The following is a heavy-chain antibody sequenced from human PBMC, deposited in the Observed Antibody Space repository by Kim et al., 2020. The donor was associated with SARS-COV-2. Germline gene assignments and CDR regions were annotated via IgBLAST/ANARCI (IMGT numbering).Heavy chain of an antibody. V-gene: IGHV4-31*03. J-gene: IGHJ5*02. CDR2: IYYSGST. CDR1: GGSISSGGYY. CDR3: ARDGDSSSWYWFDP. Sequence: SETLSLTCTVSGGSISSGGYYWSWIRQHPGKGLEWIGYIYYSGSTYYNPSLKSRVTISVDTSKNQFSLKLSSVTAADTAVYYCARDGDSSSWYWFDPWGQGTLVTVSS. D-gene: IGHD6-13*01.